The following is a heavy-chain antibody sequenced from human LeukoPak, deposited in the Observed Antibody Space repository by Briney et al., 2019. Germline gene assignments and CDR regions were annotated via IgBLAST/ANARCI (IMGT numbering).Heavy chain of an antibody. V-gene: IGHV4-34*01. CDR1: GGSFSGYY. D-gene: IGHD3-9*01. CDR3: ARGQSSYYDILTGYFQEENYFDY. CDR2: INHSGST. J-gene: IGHJ4*02. Sequence: SETLSLTCAVYGGSFSGYYWSWIRQPPGKGLEWIGEINHSGSTNYNPSLKSRVTISVDTSKNQFSLKLSPVTAADTAVYYCARGQSSYYDILTGYFQEENYFDYWGQGTLVTVSS.